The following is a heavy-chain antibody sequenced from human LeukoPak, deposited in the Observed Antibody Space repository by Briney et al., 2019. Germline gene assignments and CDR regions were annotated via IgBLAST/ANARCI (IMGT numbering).Heavy chain of an antibody. CDR1: GYTFTGYY. V-gene: IGHV1-2*02. J-gene: IGHJ5*02. D-gene: IGHD2-2*01. CDR2: INPNSGGT. CDR3: ARGAIRNWFDP. Sequence: GASVKVSCKASGYTFTGYYMHWVRQAPGQGLEWMGWINPNSGGTNYAQKFQGRVTISVDTSKNQFSLKLSSVTAADTAVYYCARGAIRNWFDPWGQGTLVTVSS.